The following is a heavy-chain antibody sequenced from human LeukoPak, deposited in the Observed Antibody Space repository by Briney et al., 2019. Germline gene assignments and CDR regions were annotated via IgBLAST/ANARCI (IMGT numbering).Heavy chain of an antibody. J-gene: IGHJ3*02. V-gene: IGHV4-38-2*01. D-gene: IGHD3-9*01. Sequence: PSEILSLTCAVSGYSISSGYYWGWIRQPPGKGLEWIGSIYHSGSTYYNPSLKSRVTISVDTSKNQFSLKLSSVTAADTAVYYCASSYYDILTGSEAFDIWGQGTMVTVSS. CDR2: IYHSGST. CDR1: GYSISSGYY. CDR3: ASSYYDILTGSEAFDI.